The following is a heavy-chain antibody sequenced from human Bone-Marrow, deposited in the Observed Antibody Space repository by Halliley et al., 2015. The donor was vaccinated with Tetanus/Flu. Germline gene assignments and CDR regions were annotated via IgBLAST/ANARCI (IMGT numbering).Heavy chain of an antibody. J-gene: IGHJ4*02. D-gene: IGHD2-2*03. CDR2: VYFSGRT. CDR1: GAPINSYS. Sequence: LVQPSETLSLTCTVSGAPINSYSWSWIRRPPGKGLEWIGYVYFSGRTSSIPSLTSRLTMSVDMSKNQVPLNLASVTAADTAVYYCARVRDTGGYFFDFWGQGTLVTVSS. CDR3: ARVRDTGGYFFDF. V-gene: IGHV4-59*01.